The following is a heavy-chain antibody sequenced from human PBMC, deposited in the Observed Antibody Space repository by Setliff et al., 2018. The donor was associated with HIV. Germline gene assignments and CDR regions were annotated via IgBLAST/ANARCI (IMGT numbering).Heavy chain of an antibody. CDR1: GFTFSRYW. Sequence: GGSLRLSCVVSGFTFSRYWMTWVRQAPGKGLEWVANIKQDGSETYYVDSVRGRFTVSRDNAKNSLYLQLNSLRAEDTAVYYRARDPYDSSGYYFGAFDIWGQGTMVTVSS. CDR3: ARDPYDSSGYYFGAFDI. J-gene: IGHJ3*02. CDR2: IKQDGSET. D-gene: IGHD3-22*01. V-gene: IGHV3-7*05.